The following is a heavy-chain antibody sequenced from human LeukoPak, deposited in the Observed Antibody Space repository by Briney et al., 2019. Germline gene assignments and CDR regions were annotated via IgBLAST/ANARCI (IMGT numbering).Heavy chain of an antibody. V-gene: IGHV4-61*09. CDR2: VYTSGST. J-gene: IGHJ6*03. Sequence: PSETLSLTCTVSGGSISSGSYYWSWIRQPAGKGLEWIGHVYTSGSTNYNPSLKSRVTISVDTSKNQFSLKLSSVAAADTAVYYCARARGTLVRGAYQYYYYMDVWGKGTTVTISS. D-gene: IGHD3-10*01. CDR1: GGSISSGSYY. CDR3: ARARGTLVRGAYQYYYYMDV.